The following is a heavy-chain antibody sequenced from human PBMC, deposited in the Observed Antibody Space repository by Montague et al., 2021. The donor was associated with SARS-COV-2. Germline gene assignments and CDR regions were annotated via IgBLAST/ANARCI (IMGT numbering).Heavy chain of an antibody. Sequence: SETLFLTCTVSGGSITFYYWTWIRQPPGKGLEWIGYIYKSGGTKYNPSLKSRVTISVDTSKNQLSLSLSSVTAADTAVYYCARETFSGYSYGRGSYYYYYGMDVWGQGTTVTVSS. CDR1: GGSITFYY. V-gene: IGHV4-4*08. CDR2: IYKSGGT. CDR3: ARETFSGYSYGRGSYYYYYGMDV. D-gene: IGHD5-18*01. J-gene: IGHJ6*02.